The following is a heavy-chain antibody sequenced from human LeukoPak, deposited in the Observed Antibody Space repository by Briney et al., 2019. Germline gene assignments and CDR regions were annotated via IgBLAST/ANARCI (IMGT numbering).Heavy chain of an antibody. V-gene: IGHV1-2*02. J-gene: IGHJ4*02. Sequence: ASVKVSCKASGYTFTGYYMHWVRQAPGQGLEWMGWINPNSGGTNYVQKFQGRVTMTRDTSISTAYMELSRLRSDDTAVYYCARGRNYGSGSYYVDYWGQGTLVTVSS. D-gene: IGHD3-10*01. CDR1: GYTFTGYY. CDR3: ARGRNYGSGSYYVDY. CDR2: INPNSGGT.